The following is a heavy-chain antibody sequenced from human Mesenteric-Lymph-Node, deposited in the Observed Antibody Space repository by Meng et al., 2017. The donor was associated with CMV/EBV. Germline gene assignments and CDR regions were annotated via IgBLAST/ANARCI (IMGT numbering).Heavy chain of an antibody. CDR3: ARGVPTYYDILTGYFRFDP. D-gene: IGHD3-9*01. Sequence: GPFSSYAISWVRQAPGQGLEWMGGIIPIFGTANYAQKFQGRVTITTDESTSTAYMELSSLRSEDTAVYYCARGVPTYYDILTGYFRFDPWGQGTLVTV. CDR2: IIPIFGTA. J-gene: IGHJ5*02. CDR1: GPFSSYA. V-gene: IGHV1-69*05.